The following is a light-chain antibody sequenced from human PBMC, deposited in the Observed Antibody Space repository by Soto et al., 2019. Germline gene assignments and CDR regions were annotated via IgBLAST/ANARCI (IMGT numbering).Light chain of an antibody. CDR3: MQALQTPRT. Sequence: DIVMTQSPISLPVTPGEPAAISCRSSQSLLHSNGYKYLDWYLQKPGQSPQLLIYLGSNRASGVPDRFSGSGSGTDFTLKISRVEAEDVGVYYCMQALQTPRTFGGGTKVDIK. V-gene: IGKV2-28*01. CDR2: LGS. CDR1: QSLLHSNGYKY. J-gene: IGKJ4*01.